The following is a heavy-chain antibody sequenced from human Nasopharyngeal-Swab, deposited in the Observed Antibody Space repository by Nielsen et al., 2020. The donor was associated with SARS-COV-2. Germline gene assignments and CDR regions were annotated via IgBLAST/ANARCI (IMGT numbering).Heavy chain of an antibody. D-gene: IGHD5-12*01. V-gene: IGHV3-23*01. J-gene: IGHJ6*02. CDR3: AKDRDSGNDSDDYYHYYGMDV. Sequence: AGTLRLSCAASGFTIRSYALSWVRQAPGKGLEWVSVISDSDHTTYYADSVKGRFTISRDNSKNTVNLQMNSLRVEDTAIYYCAKDRDSGNDSDDYYHYYGMDVWGQGTTVTVFS. CDR1: GFTIRSYA. CDR2: ISDSDHTT.